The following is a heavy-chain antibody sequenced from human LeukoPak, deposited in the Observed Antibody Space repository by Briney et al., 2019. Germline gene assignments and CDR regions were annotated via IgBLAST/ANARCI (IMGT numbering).Heavy chain of an antibody. CDR3: ARDYKHGDDYGDYARHWFDP. CDR2: INPNSGGT. Sequence: ASVKVSCKASGYTFTGYYMHWVRQAPGQGLEWMGWINPNSGGTNYAQKFQGRVTMTRDTSISTAYMELSRLRSDGTAVYYCARDYKHGDDYGDYARHWFDPWGQGTLVTVSS. D-gene: IGHD4-17*01. J-gene: IGHJ5*02. CDR1: GYTFTGYY. V-gene: IGHV1-2*02.